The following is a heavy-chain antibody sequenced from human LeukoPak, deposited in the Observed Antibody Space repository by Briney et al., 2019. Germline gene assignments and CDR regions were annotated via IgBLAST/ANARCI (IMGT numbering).Heavy chain of an antibody. V-gene: IGHV4-34*01. CDR3: ARSRIPMDV. CDR1: GGSFSGYY. CDR2: INHSGST. Sequence: SETLSLTCAVYGGSFSGYYWSWIRQPPGKGLEWIGEINHSGSTNYNPSLKSRVTISVDTSKNQFSLKLSSVTAADTAVYYCARSRIPMDVWGQGTTVTVSS. J-gene: IGHJ6*02.